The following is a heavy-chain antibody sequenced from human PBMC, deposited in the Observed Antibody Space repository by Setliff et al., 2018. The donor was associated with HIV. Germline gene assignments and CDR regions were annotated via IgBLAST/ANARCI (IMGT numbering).Heavy chain of an antibody. CDR3: ATALGYCSGGSCCSYYFDY. J-gene: IGHJ4*02. CDR2: INHGGST. D-gene: IGHD2-15*01. Sequence: SETLSLTCAVYGESFSGYYWSWIRQPPGKGLEWIGEINHGGSTNYNPSLKGRVTISVDTSKNQFSLKLSSVTAADTAVYYCATALGYCSGGSCCSYYFDYWGQGTLVTVSS. CDR1: GESFSGYY. V-gene: IGHV4-34*01.